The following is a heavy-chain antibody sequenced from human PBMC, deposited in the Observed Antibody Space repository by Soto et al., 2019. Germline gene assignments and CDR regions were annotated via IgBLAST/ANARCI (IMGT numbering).Heavy chain of an antibody. CDR1: GGTFSSYA. J-gene: IGHJ6*02. V-gene: IGHV1-69*13. CDR2: IIPIFGTA. Sequence: SVKVSCKASGGTFSSYAISWVRQAPGQGLEWMGGIIPIFGTANYAQKFQGRVTITADESTSTAYMELSSLRSEDTAVYYCARGGSIAARRKNYYYYGMDVWGQGTTVTVS. D-gene: IGHD6-6*01. CDR3: ARGGSIAARRKNYYYYGMDV.